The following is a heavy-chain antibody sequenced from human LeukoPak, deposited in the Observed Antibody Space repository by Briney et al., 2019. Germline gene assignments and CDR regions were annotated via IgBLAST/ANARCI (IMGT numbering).Heavy chain of an antibody. J-gene: IGHJ4*02. CDR3: ASAHTGYSSGWNDY. D-gene: IGHD6-19*01. V-gene: IGHV3-23*01. CDR1: GFTFSSYA. CDR2: ISGSGGST. Sequence: HPGGSLRLSCAASGFTFSSYAMSWVRQAPGKGLEWVSAISGSGGSTYYADSVKGRFTISRDNAKNSLYLQMNSLRAEDTAVYYCASAHTGYSSGWNDYWGQGTLVTVSS.